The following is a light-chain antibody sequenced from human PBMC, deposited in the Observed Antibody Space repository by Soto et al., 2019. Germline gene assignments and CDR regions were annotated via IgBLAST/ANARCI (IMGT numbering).Light chain of an antibody. V-gene: IGLV1-40*01. Sequence: VLTQPPSVSGAPGQRVTISCTGSSSNIGAGYDVHWYQQLPGTAPKLLIYGNSNRPSGVPDRFSGSKSGTSASLAITGLQAEDEADYSRQSYDSSLSGSVFGGGTKLTVL. CDR1: SSNIGAGYD. CDR2: GNS. J-gene: IGLJ3*02. CDR3: QSYDSSLSGSV.